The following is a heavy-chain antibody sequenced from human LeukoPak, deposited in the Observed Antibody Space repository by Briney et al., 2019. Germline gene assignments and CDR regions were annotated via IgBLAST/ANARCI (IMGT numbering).Heavy chain of an antibody. CDR2: IIPIFGTA. J-gene: IGHJ4*02. D-gene: IGHD1-14*01. Sequence: GASVKVSCKASGGAFSSYAIRWVRKAPGQGLEWMGRIIPIFGTANYAQKFQGRVTITTDASTSTAYMELSSLRSEDTAVYYCARVRPFAEAFDYWGQGTLVTVSS. CDR1: GGAFSSYA. CDR3: ARVRPFAEAFDY. V-gene: IGHV1-69*05.